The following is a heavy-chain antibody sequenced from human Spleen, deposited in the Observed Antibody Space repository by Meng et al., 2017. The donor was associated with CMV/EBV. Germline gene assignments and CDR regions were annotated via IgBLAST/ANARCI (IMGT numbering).Heavy chain of an antibody. CDR3: ARVRGSRRAGGGGSLIDAKVDKVATKGYHFDY. D-gene: IGHD5-12*01. Sequence: GSLRLSCTVSGGSVSSGSYYWSWIRQPPGKGLEWIGYIYYSGSTNYNPSLKSRVIISVDTSKNQFSLKLSSVTAADTAVYYCARVRGSRRAGGGGSLIDAKVDKVATKGYHFDYWGQGMLVTVSS. J-gene: IGHJ4*02. CDR1: GGSVSSGSYY. V-gene: IGHV4-61*01. CDR2: IYYSGST.